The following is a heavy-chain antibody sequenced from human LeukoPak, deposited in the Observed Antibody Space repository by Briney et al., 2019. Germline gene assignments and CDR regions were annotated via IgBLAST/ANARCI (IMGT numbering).Heavy chain of an antibody. D-gene: IGHD3-22*01. CDR1: GGSISSLY. V-gene: IGHV4-59*11. CDR2: IFQTETT. CDR3: ARGGDISALLDY. J-gene: IGHJ4*02. Sequence: SESLSLTCTVSGGSISSLYWNWIRQPPGKGLEWIGYIFQTETTNYNPSLKDRVTISGYMSKNQYSLRLTSVTAADTAVYYCARGGDISALLDYWGQGTLVTVSS.